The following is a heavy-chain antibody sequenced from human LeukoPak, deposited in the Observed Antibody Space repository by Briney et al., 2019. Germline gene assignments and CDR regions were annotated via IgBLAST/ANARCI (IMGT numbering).Heavy chain of an antibody. CDR3: ARTQYLGSFFYYYMDV. D-gene: IGHD2/OR15-2a*01. CDR2: INPNSGGT. V-gene: IGHV1-2*02. Sequence: ASVKVSCKASGYTFTGSYMHWVRQAPGQGLELMGLINPNSGGTNYAQKFQGRVTMTRDTSISTAYMELSRLRSDDTAVYYCARTQYLGSFFYYYMDVWGKGTTVTVSS. J-gene: IGHJ6*03. CDR1: GYTFTGSY.